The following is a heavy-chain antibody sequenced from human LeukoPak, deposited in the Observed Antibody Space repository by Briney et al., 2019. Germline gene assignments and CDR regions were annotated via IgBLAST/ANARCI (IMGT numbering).Heavy chain of an antibody. V-gene: IGHV4-30-4*01. CDR2: IYYSGST. D-gene: IGHD2-15*01. Sequence: SETLSLTCTVSGGSINSGDYYWTWIRPPPGKGLEWIGYIYYSGSTYYNPSLKSRVTISIDTSKKQFLLDLSSVTAADTAVYYCARKVVADTAFDFCGQGTLVTVSS. J-gene: IGHJ4*02. CDR1: GGSINSGDYY. CDR3: ARKVVADTAFDF.